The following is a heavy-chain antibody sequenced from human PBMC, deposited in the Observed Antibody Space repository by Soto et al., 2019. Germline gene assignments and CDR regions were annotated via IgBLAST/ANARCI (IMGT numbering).Heavy chain of an antibody. Sequence: PVGSLRLSCTASGFSFSTYAMSWVRQAPGKGLEWLVGISASGDNSYYADSVKGRFTISRGNSKGTLYLQLNNLRAEDTAVYYCADGGEWSFNFVYWGQGTLVTVSS. CDR2: ISASGDNS. CDR3: ADGGEWSFNFVY. D-gene: IGHD3-3*01. J-gene: IGHJ4*02. V-gene: IGHV3-23*01. CDR1: GFSFSTYA.